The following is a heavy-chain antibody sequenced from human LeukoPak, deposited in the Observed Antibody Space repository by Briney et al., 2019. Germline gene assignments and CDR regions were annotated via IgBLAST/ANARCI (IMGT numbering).Heavy chain of an antibody. CDR3: ASHYHSSGYYVDY. Sequence: SETLSLTCTVSGGSISSHYWSWIPQPPGKGLEWIGYIYNSGSTNYNPSLKSRVTISVDTSKNQFSLKLSSVTAADTAVYYCASHYHSSGYYVDYWGQGTLVTVSS. D-gene: IGHD3-22*01. CDR1: GGSISSHY. J-gene: IGHJ4*02. CDR2: IYNSGST. V-gene: IGHV4-59*11.